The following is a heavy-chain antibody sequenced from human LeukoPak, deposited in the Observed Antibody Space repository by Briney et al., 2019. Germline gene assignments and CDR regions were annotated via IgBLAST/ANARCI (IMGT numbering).Heavy chain of an antibody. V-gene: IGHV1-46*01. CDR2: INPSGGST. J-gene: IGHJ3*02. CDR3: ASTAQGAFDI. CDR1: GYTFTSYY. D-gene: IGHD4-17*01. Sequence: ASVKASCKASGYTFTSYYMHWVRQAPGQGLEWMGIINPSGGSTSYAQKFQGRVTMARDTSISTAYMELSRLRSDDTAVYYCASTAQGAFDIWGQGTMVTVSS.